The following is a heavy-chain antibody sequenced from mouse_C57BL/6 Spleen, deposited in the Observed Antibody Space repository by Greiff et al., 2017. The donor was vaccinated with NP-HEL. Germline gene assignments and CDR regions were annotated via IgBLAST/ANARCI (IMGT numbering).Heavy chain of an antibody. V-gene: IGHV1-50*01. CDR3: ARAFWYYGSSLYYFDY. D-gene: IGHD1-1*01. CDR1: GYTFTSYW. CDR2: IDPSDSYT. Sequence: QVQLQQPGAELVKPGASVKLSCKASGYTFTSYWMQWVKQRPGQGLEWIGEIDPSDSYTNYNQKFKGKATLTVDTSSSTAYMQLSSLTSEDSAVYYGARAFWYYGSSLYYFDYWGQGTTLTVSS. J-gene: IGHJ2*01.